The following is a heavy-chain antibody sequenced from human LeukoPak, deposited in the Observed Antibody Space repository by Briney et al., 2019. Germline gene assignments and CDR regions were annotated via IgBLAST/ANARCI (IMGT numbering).Heavy chain of an antibody. D-gene: IGHD1-7*01. J-gene: IGHJ5*02. CDR2: MNPNSGNT. CDR1: GYTFTSYD. CDR3: ARGHRPRGTRTNWFDP. Sequence: GASVKVSCKASGYTFTSYDINWVRQATGQGLEWMGWMNPNSGNTGYAQKFQGRVTMTRNTSISTAYMELSSLRSEDTAVYYCARGHRPRGTRTNWFDPWGQGTLVTVSS. V-gene: IGHV1-8*01.